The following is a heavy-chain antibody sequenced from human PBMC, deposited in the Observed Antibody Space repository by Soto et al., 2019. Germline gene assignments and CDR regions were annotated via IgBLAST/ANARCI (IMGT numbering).Heavy chain of an antibody. V-gene: IGHV4-31*03. CDR3: ARDRVMLTFGGASEE. J-gene: IGHJ6*03. CDR2: IFYSGPT. Sequence: PSETLSLTCTVSGDSITSGVHYWSWIRQLPGKCLEWIGYIFYSGPTYYNPSLKSRVTISVDTSKNQFSLKLNSVTAADTAVYYCARDRVMLTFGGASEEWG. D-gene: IGHD3-16*01. CDR1: GDSITSGVHY.